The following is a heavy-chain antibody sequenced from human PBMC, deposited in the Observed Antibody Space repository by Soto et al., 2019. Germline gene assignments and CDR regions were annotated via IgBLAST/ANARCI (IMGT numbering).Heavy chain of an antibody. J-gene: IGHJ4*02. CDR3: ARTAPMDAGDKYYYDF. D-gene: IGHD3-16*01. V-gene: IGHV1-69*13. Sequence: SVKVSCKASGGTFSSYAISWVRQAPGQGLEWMGGIIPIFGTANYAQKFQGRVTITADESTSTAYMELSSLRSEDTAVYYCARTAPMDAGDKYYYDFWGQGALVTVSS. CDR1: GGTFSSYA. CDR2: IIPIFGTA.